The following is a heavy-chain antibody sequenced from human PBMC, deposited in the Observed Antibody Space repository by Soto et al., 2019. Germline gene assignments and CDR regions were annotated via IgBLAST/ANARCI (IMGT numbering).Heavy chain of an antibody. J-gene: IGHJ5*02. D-gene: IGHD3-3*01. CDR3: AGMEDFWSGSWFDP. V-gene: IGHV4-59*01. CDR1: GGSISTYY. CDR2: IFYTGST. Sequence: SETLSLTCTVSGGSISTYYWSWIRQPPGKGLEWIGYIFYTGSTNYNPSLKSRVTISVDTSKNQFSLKLSSVTAADTAVYYCAGMEDFWSGSWFDPWGQGTLVTVSS.